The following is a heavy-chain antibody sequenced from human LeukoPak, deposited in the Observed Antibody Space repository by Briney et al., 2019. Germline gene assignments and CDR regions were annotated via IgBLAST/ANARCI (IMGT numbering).Heavy chain of an antibody. V-gene: IGHV1-69*05. CDR3: ARVDRYHYYLDV. Sequence: SVKVSCKASGGTFSSYSITWVRQAPGQGLEWMGGIMPLFNTANYAQQFQGRVTITTDESTSTAYMELSSLRFEDTAMYYCARVDRYHYYLDVWGKRTTVTVSS. J-gene: IGHJ6*03. CDR1: GGTFSSYS. CDR2: IMPLFNTA.